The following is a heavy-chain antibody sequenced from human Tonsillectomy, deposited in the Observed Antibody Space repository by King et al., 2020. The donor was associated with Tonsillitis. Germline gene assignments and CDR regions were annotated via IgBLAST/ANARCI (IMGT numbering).Heavy chain of an antibody. V-gene: IGHV4-30-2*01. D-gene: IGHD3-22*01. CDR2: IYHSGST. Sequence: QLQESGSGLVKPSQTLSLTCAVSGGSISSGGYSWSWIRQPPGKGLEWIGYIYHSGSTYYNPSLKSRVTISVDRSKNQLSLKLSSVTAADTAVYYCARAPYTSQYYYDSSGSNDAFDIWGQGTMVTVSS. CDR1: GGSISSGGYS. CDR3: ARAPYTSQYYYDSSGSNDAFDI. J-gene: IGHJ3*02.